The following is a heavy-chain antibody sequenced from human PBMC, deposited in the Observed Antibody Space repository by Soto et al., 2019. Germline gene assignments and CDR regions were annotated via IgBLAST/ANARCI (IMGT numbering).Heavy chain of an antibody. V-gene: IGHV4-61*08. CDR3: ARDRGHHDSSGYYQAPFDY. CDR2: IHDSGST. Sequence: PSETLSLTCTVSGASVRSGGYYWSWIRQPPGKGLEWIGYIHDSGSTHYNPSLKSRITISVDTSKNQFSLKLNSVIAADTAVYYCARDRGHHDSSGYYQAPFDYWGLGTLVTVS. CDR1: GASVRSGGYY. J-gene: IGHJ4*02. D-gene: IGHD3-22*01.